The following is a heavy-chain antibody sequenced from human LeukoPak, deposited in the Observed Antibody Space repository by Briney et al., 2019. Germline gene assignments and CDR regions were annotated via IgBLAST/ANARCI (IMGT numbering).Heavy chain of an antibody. J-gene: IGHJ4*02. CDR1: GYTFTGYY. V-gene: IGHV1-2*02. CDR2: INSNSGGT. D-gene: IGHD3-3*01. CDR3: ARSRHYDFWSGLLPF. Sequence: ASVKVSCKASGYTFTGYYMHWVRQAPGQGLEWMGWINSNSGGTNYAQKFQGRVTMTRDTSISTAYMELSRLRSDDTAVYYCARSRHYDFWSGLLPFWGQGTLVTVSS.